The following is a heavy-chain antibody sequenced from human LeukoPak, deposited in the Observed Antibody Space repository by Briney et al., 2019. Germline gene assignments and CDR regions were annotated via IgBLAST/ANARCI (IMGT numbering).Heavy chain of an antibody. J-gene: IGHJ6*02. CDR2: FDPEDGET. CDR3: ATGAYGSGSYYLALSDYYYGMDV. V-gene: IGHV1-24*01. D-gene: IGHD3-10*01. Sequence: ASVKVSCKVSGYTLTELSMHWVRQAPGKGLEWMGGFDPEDGETIYAQKFQGRVTMTEDTSTDTAYMELSSLRSEGTAVYYCATGAYGSGSYYLALSDYYYGMDVWGQGTTVTVSS. CDR1: GYTLTELS.